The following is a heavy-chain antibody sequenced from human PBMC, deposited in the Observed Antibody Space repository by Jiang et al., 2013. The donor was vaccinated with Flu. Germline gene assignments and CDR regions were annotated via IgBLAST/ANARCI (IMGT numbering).Heavy chain of an antibody. V-gene: IGHV4-4*07. Sequence: GPGLVKPSETLSLTCTVSGGSISSYYWSWIRQPAGKGLEWIGRIYTSGSTNYNPSLKSRVTMSVDTSKNQFSLKLSSVTAADTAVYYCATLNPTLWFGELPVDYWGQGTLVTVSS. CDR3: ATLNPTLWFGELPVDY. CDR1: GGSISSYY. J-gene: IGHJ4*02. D-gene: IGHD3-10*01. CDR2: IYTSGST.